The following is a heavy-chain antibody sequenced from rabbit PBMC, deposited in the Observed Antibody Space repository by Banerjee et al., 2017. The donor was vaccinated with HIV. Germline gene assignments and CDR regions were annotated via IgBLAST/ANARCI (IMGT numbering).Heavy chain of an antibody. Sequence: QEQVVESGGGLVKPEGSLTLTCTASGFSFSNKAVMCWVRQAPGKGLEWIACINAVTGKAVYASWAKGRFTFSKTSSTTVTLQVTSLTAADTATYFCARHFDTGLRGPGTLVTVS. D-gene: IGHD7-1*01. V-gene: IGHV1S45*01. CDR2: INAVTGKA. CDR3: ARHFDTGL. CDR1: GFSFSNKAV. J-gene: IGHJ4*01.